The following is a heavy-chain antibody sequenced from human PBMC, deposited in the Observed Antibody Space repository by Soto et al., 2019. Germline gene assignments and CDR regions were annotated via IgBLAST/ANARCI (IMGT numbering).Heavy chain of an antibody. CDR2: ISYSGST. V-gene: IGHV4-30-4*01. CDR3: ARVWGGAFDI. D-gene: IGHD3-10*01. J-gene: IGHJ3*02. CDR1: GGSISSGNYY. Sequence: SETLSLTCTVSGGSISSGNYYWSWIRQPPGKGLEWIGFISYSGSTYYSTSLKSRVTISVDTSKNQFSLKLSSVTAADTAVYYCARVWGGAFDIWGQGTMVTVSS.